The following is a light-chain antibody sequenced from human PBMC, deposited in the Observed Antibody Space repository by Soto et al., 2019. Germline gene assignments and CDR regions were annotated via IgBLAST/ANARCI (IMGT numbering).Light chain of an antibody. CDR2: GAS. Sequence: EIVMTQSPSTLSVSPGERATLSCRASQSVSNYLAWYQQKPGQAPRLLIYGASTSDTGIPSRFSGSGSGTEFTLPISSLQSEDVVAYYCQQYNNGPPWTFGQGTKVEIK. CDR3: QQYNNGPPWT. CDR1: QSVSNY. J-gene: IGKJ1*01. V-gene: IGKV3-15*01.